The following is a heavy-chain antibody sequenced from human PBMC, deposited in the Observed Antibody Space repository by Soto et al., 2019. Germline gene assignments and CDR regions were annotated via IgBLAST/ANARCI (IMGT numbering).Heavy chain of an antibody. CDR2: LYDVDGS. J-gene: IGHJ3*01. D-gene: IGHD1-1*01. Sequence: DVQLVESGGGLIQPGESLRLSCAAFGLTISGKKYVAWVRQAPGKGLEWVSALYDVDGSFYADSVTGRFTTSSDSSKTPVYFQINDLRPDDTAVYYCATWDEREHAFDVWGQGTTVTISS. CDR3: ATWDEREHAFDV. CDR1: GLTISGKKY. V-gene: IGHV3-53*01.